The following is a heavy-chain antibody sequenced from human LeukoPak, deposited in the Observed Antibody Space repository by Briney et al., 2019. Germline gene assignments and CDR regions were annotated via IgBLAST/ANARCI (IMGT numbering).Heavy chain of an antibody. CDR1: GFTFSSYS. J-gene: IGHJ6*02. Sequence: AGGSLRLSCAASGFTFSSYSMNWVRQAPGKGLEWVAVISYDGSNKYYADSVKGRFTISRDNSKNTLYLQMNSLRAEDTAVYYCAKQDVWGQGTTVTVSS. V-gene: IGHV3-30*18. CDR3: AKQDV. CDR2: ISYDGSNK.